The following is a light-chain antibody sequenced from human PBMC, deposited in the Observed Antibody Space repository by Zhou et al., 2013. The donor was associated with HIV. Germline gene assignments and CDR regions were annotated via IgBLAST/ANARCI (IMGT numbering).Light chain of an antibody. Sequence: DIQMTQSPSSLSASIGDRVTITCQASQDITNYLNWYQQKPGKAPSLLIYDASNLATGVPSRFSASGSGTDFTFTISSLQPEDIATYYCQKYNSVPLTFGGGTKVEIK. V-gene: IGKV1-33*01. CDR2: DAS. J-gene: IGKJ4*01. CDR1: QDITNY. CDR3: QKYNSVPLT.